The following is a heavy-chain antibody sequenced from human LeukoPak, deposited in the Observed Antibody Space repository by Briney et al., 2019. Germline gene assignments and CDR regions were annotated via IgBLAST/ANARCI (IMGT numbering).Heavy chain of an antibody. J-gene: IGHJ4*02. CDR1: GLTFSSYT. V-gene: IGHV3-48*02. CDR3: ARDSEWWIQLWPTGRVGYFDY. D-gene: IGHD5-18*01. CDR2: TGSSGSSSTI. Sequence: GGSLRLSCAASGLTFSSYTMNWVRQAPGKGLEWVSYTGSSGSSSTIYYSDSVRGRFTISRDNAKNSLFLQMNSLRDEDTAVYYCARDSEWWIQLWPTGRVGYFDYWGQGTLVTVSS.